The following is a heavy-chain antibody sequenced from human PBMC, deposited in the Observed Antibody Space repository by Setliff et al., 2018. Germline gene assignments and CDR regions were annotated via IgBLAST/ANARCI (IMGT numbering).Heavy chain of an antibody. CDR2: INTSSGRT. CDR1: GYTFTSHY. Sequence: ASVQVSCKASGYTFTSHYMHWVRQAPGLRLEWMGTINTSSGRTSYAQKFQGRVTMTRDTSTSTVDMDMRSLRSEDTAVYYCARDVFPYHYEGAFDIWGQGTMVTVSS. D-gene: IGHD3-22*01. CDR3: ARDVFPYHYEGAFDI. J-gene: IGHJ3*02. V-gene: IGHV1-46*01.